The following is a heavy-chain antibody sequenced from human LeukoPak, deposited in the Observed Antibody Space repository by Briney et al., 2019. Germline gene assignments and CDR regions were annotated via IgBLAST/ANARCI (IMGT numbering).Heavy chain of an antibody. D-gene: IGHD3-22*01. J-gene: IGHJ4*02. CDR3: ARSGSRIYYYDSSGYYDY. CDR2: IIPIFGTA. V-gene: IGHV1-69*06. Sequence: SVKVSCKASGYTFTSYGISWVRQAPGQGLEWMGGIIPIFGTANYAQKFQGRVTITADKSTSTAYMELSSLRSEDTAVYYCARSGSRIYYYDSSGYYDYWGQGTLVTVSS. CDR1: GYTFTSYG.